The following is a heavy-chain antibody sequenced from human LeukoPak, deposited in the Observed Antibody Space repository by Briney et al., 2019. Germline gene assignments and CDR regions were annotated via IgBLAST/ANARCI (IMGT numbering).Heavy chain of an antibody. CDR1: GGSFSGYY. J-gene: IGHJ5*02. V-gene: IGHV4-34*01. CDR2: VYSNGNT. D-gene: IGHD3-22*01. Sequence: PSETLSLTCAVYGGSFSGYYWTWIRQPPGKGLEWIGTVYSNGNTFYNPSLKSRVAISVDTSKNQFSLKLNSVTAADTAVYYCASDSRNNWLFHWGQGTLVSVSS. CDR3: ASDSRNNWLFH.